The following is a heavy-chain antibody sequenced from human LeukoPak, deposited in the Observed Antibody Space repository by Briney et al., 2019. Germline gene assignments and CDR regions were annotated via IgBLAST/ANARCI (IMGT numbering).Heavy chain of an antibody. D-gene: IGHD6-13*01. CDR1: GFTFSSYA. J-gene: IGHJ4*02. CDR3: AKGTLSSSWFHFDY. CDR2: ISGSGGST. V-gene: IGHV3-23*01. Sequence: GGSLRLSCAASGFTFSSYAMSWVRQAPGKGLEWVSGISGSGGSTYYADSVKGRFTISRDNSKNTLYLQMNSLRAEDTAVYYCAKGTLSSSWFHFDYWGQGTLVTVSS.